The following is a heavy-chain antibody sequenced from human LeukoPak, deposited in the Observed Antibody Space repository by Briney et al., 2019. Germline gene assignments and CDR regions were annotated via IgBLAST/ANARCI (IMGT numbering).Heavy chain of an antibody. CDR3: ARYTSSSYLFDP. V-gene: IGHV4-59*01. CDR1: GGSISSYY. Sequence: PSETLSLTCTVSGGSISSYYWSWIRQPPGKGLEWIGYIHYSGSANYNPSLKSRVTMSIDTSKNQFSLELSSVTAADTAVYYCARYTSSSYLFDPWGQGTLVTVSS. D-gene: IGHD6-13*01. J-gene: IGHJ5*02. CDR2: IHYSGSA.